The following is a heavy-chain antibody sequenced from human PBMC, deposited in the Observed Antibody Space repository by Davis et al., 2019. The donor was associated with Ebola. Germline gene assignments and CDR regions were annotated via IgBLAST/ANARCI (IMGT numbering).Heavy chain of an antibody. V-gene: IGHV3-74*01. J-gene: IGHJ5*02. Sequence: PGESLKISCAASGFTFSSYWMHWVRQAPGKGLVWVSRINSDGSSTSYADSVKGRFTISRDNAKNTLYLQMNSLRAEDTAVYYCARVPHAKWLVSGWFDPWGQGTLVTVSS. CDR2: INSDGSST. D-gene: IGHD6-19*01. CDR1: GFTFSSYW. CDR3: ARVPHAKWLVSGWFDP.